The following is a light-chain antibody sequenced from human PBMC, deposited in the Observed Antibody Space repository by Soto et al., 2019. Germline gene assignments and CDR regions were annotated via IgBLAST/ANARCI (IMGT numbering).Light chain of an antibody. V-gene: IGLV2-14*03. CDR3: SSYTASSTLYV. Sequence: QSALTQPASVSGSPGQSIAICCTGTSSDVGGYTYVSWYQQHPGKAPKLIIYDVSNRPSGVSNRFSGSKSGNTASLTISGLQAEDEADYYCSSYTASSTLYVFGSGT. CDR1: SSDVGGYTY. J-gene: IGLJ1*01. CDR2: DVS.